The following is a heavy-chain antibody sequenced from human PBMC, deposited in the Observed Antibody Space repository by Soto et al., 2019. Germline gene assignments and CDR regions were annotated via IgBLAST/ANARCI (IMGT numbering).Heavy chain of an antibody. Sequence: EVQLVESGGGLVKPGGSLRLSCAAFGFTFNNAWMSWVRQAPGKGLQWVGRIKSKTDGGTTDYAAPVKGRFTISRDDPKNTLYLQMNSLKTADTAVYYCTTIANIAAAGSFDYWGQGTLVTVSS. CDR2: IKSKTDGGTT. CDR1: GFTFNNAW. V-gene: IGHV3-15*01. CDR3: TTIANIAAAGSFDY. D-gene: IGHD6-13*01. J-gene: IGHJ4*02.